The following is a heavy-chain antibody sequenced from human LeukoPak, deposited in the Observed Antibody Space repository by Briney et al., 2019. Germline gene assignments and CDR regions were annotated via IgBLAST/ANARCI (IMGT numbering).Heavy chain of an antibody. V-gene: IGHV1-69*05. J-gene: IGHJ4*02. Sequence: SVKVSCKASGGTFSSYAISWVRQAPGQGLEWMGGIIPIFGTANYAQKFQGRVTITTDESTSTAYMELSSLRSEDTAVYYCARARGDGYNKGAYYFDYWGQGTLVTVSS. CDR1: GGTFSSYA. D-gene: IGHD5-24*01. CDR3: ARARGDGYNKGAYYFDY. CDR2: IIPIFGTA.